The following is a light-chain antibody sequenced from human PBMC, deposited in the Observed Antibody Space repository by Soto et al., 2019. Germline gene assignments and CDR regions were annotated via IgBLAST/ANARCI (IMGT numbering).Light chain of an antibody. CDR3: QQRSSWPSIT. J-gene: IGKJ5*01. V-gene: IGKV3-11*01. CDR2: DAS. Sequence: EVVLTQSPATLSLSPGERATLSCRASQSVNTYLAWYQQKPGQAPRLLIFDASNRATGIPDRFSGSGSGTDYTITISSLEPEDVAVYYCQQRSSWPSITFGPGTRLEIK. CDR1: QSVNTY.